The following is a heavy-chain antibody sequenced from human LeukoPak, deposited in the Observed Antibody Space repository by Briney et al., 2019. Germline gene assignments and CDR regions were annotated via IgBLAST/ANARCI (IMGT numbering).Heavy chain of an antibody. Sequence: SETLSLTCTVSGGSISSHYWSWIRQPPGKGLEWIGYIYYSGSTNYNPFLKSRVTISVDTSKNQFSLKLGSVTAADTAVYYCARDRAYYDFWSCYLGDYYMDVWGKGTTVTVSS. CDR2: IYYSGST. CDR3: ARDRAYYDFWSCYLGDYYMDV. D-gene: IGHD3-3*01. V-gene: IGHV4-59*11. CDR1: GGSISSHY. J-gene: IGHJ6*03.